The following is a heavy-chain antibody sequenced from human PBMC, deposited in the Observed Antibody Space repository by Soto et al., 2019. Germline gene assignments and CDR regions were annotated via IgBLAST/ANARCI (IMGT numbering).Heavy chain of an antibody. Sequence: GGSLRLSCAASGFTFRTYAMHWVRQAPGKGLECVAVISHDGSNKYYADSVKGRFTISRDNSKNTLYLQMNSLRAEDTAVYYCARDLPSGSGKSLFDTFHIWGQGTMVTVSS. CDR1: GFTFRTYA. CDR3: ARDLPSGSGKSLFDTFHI. CDR2: ISHDGSNK. D-gene: IGHD2-15*01. V-gene: IGHV3-30-3*01. J-gene: IGHJ3*02.